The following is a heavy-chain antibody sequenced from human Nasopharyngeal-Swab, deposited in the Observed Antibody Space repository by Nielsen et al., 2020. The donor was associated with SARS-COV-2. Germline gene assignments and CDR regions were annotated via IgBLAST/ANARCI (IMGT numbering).Heavy chain of an antibody. D-gene: IGHD4/OR15-4a*01. CDR3: ARAMTMVVTIPAY. V-gene: IGHV1-18*01. J-gene: IGHJ4*02. Sequence: WVRQAPGQGLEWMGWISAYNGNTNYAQKLQGRVTMTTDASTSTAYMELRSLRSDDTAVYYCARAMTMVVTIPAYWGQGTLVTVSS. CDR2: ISAYNGNT.